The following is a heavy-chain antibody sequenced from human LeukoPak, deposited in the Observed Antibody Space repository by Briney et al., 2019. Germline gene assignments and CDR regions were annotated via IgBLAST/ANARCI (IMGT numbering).Heavy chain of an antibody. CDR1: GYTFTGYY. CDR2: INPNSGGT. V-gene: IGHV1-2*02. Sequence: ASVKVSCKASGYTFTGYYMHWVRQAPGQGLEWMGWINPNSGGTNYAQKFQGRVTMTRDTSISTAYMELSRLRSDDTAVYYCARGNSRRGSGRGGYFDYWGQGTLVTVSS. J-gene: IGHJ4*02. D-gene: IGHD6-19*01. CDR3: ARGNSRRGSGRGGYFDY.